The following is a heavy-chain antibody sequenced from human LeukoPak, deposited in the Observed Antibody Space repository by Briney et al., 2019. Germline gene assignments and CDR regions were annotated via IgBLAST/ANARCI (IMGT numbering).Heavy chain of an antibody. Sequence: GGSLRLSCAASGFTFSSYAMSWVRQAPGKGLEWVSAISGSGGSTYYADSVKGRFTLSRDNSKNTLYLQINSLRAEDTAVYYCAKDRGFLEWLPYWGQGTLVTVSS. CDR1: GFTFSSYA. CDR2: ISGSGGST. CDR3: AKDRGFLEWLPY. J-gene: IGHJ4*02. V-gene: IGHV3-23*01. D-gene: IGHD3-3*01.